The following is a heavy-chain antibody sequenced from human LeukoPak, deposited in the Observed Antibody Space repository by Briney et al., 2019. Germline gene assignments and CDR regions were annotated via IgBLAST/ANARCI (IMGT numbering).Heavy chain of an antibody. CDR3: XXGVSNDWYFDL. CDR1: HGSIVTPNYF. Sequence: SETLSLTCSVSHGSIVTPNYFWGWIRQPPGKGLEFVASVQHTGFGYKSPSIRSRVAVSTDTSKNQFSLRLESVTAADTAVYXXXXGVSNDWYFDLWGSGTLVSISS. V-gene: IGHV4-39*03. CDR2: VQHTGFG. J-gene: IGHJ2*01. D-gene: IGHD1-1*01.